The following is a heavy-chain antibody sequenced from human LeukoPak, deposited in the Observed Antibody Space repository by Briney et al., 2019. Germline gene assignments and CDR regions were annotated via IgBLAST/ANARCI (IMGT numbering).Heavy chain of an antibody. V-gene: IGHV4-39*01. CDR3: ARVDIVVVPSASFDY. CDR2: IYYSGIT. J-gene: IGHJ4*02. CDR1: GGSISSSSYY. Sequence: PSETLSLTCTVSGGSISSSSYYWGWIRQPPGKGLEWIGSIYYSGITYYNPSLKSRVTISVDTSKNQFSLKLSSVTAADTAVYYCARVDIVVVPSASFDYWGQGTLVTVSS. D-gene: IGHD2-2*01.